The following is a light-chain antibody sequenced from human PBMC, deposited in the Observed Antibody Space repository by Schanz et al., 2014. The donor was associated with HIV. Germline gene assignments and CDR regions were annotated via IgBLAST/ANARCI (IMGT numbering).Light chain of an antibody. J-gene: IGKJ1*01. CDR3: QQYAASPWT. Sequence: ETVMTQSPATLSVSPGDRATLSCRASQRSNYIAWYQQKRGQPPRLLIFDASNRASGIPARFSGSGSGTDFTLTINSLEPEDFAVYSCQQYAASPWTFGQGTKVEIK. CDR2: DAS. CDR1: QRSNY. V-gene: IGKV3-11*01.